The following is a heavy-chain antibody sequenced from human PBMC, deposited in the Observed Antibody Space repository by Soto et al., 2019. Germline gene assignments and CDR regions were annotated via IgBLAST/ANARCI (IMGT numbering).Heavy chain of an antibody. CDR2: ISSSGSTI. CDR1: GFTFSSYE. V-gene: IGHV3-48*03. J-gene: IGHJ6*02. CDR3: ARGGLTGTPYSFYYYYGMDV. Sequence: GGSLRLSCAASGFTFSSYEMNWVRQAPGKGLEWVSYISSSGSTIYYADSVKGRFTISRDNAKNSLYLQMNSLRAEDTAVYYCARGGLTGTPYSFYYYYGMDVWGPGTTVTVSS. D-gene: IGHD1-7*01.